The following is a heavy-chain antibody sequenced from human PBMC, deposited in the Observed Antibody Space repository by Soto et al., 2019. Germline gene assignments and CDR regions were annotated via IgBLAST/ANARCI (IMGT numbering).Heavy chain of an antibody. D-gene: IGHD3-22*01. V-gene: IGHV1-69*13. Sequence: GASVKVSCKASGGTFSSYAISWVRQAPGQGLEWMGGIIPIFGTANYAQKFQGRATITADESTSTAYMELSSLRSEDTAVYYCARDRYYYDSSGYRPVYYFDYWGQGTLVTVSS. CDR1: GGTFSSYA. CDR3: ARDRYYYDSSGYRPVYYFDY. CDR2: IIPIFGTA. J-gene: IGHJ4*02.